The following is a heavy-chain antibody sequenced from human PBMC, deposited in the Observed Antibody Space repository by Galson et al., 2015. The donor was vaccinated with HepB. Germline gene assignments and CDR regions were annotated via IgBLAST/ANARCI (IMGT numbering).Heavy chain of an antibody. CDR1: GFTFSSYA. V-gene: IGHV3-30-3*01. CDR3: ARPGLPIGGGSGWPPFDY. Sequence: SLRLSCAASGFTFSSYAMSWVRQAPGKGLEWVAVISYDGSNKYYADSVKGRFTISRDNSKNTLYLQMNSLRAEDTAVYYCARPGLPIGGGSGWPPFDYWGQGTLVTVSS. D-gene: IGHD6-19*01. CDR2: ISYDGSNK. J-gene: IGHJ4*02.